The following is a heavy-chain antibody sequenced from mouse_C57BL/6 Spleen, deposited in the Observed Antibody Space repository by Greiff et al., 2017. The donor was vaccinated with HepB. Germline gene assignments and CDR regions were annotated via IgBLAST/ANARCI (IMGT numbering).Heavy chain of an antibody. J-gene: IGHJ2*01. CDR1: GYTFTDYY. CDR2: IFPGSGST. V-gene: IGHV1-75*01. Sequence: QVQLQQSGPELVKPGASVKISCKASGYTFTDYYINWVKQRPGQGLEWIGWIFPGSGSTYYNEKFKGKATLTVDKSSSTAYMLLSSLTSEDSAVYFCARRGEEVLPSPYYFDYWGQGTTLTVSS. CDR3: ARRGEEVLPSPYYFDY.